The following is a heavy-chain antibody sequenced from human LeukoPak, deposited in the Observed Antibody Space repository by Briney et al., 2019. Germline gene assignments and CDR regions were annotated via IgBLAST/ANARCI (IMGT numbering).Heavy chain of an antibody. Sequence: SETQSLTCAVYGGSFSGYYWSWIRQPPGKGLEWIGEINHSGSTNYNPSLKSRVTISVDTSKNQFSPKLSSVTAADTAVYYCARGLKRRLWFGELSGSACDYWGQGTLVTVSS. CDR3: ARGLKRRLWFGELSGSACDY. J-gene: IGHJ4*02. CDR1: GGSFSGYY. D-gene: IGHD3-10*01. V-gene: IGHV4-34*01. CDR2: INHSGST.